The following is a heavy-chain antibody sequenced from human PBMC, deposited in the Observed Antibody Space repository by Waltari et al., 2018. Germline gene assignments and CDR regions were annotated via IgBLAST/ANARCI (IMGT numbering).Heavy chain of an antibody. CDR1: GLTFSGHW. D-gene: IGHD2-15*01. CDR2: ICSDGSII. J-gene: IGHJ4*02. Sequence: EVQLVESGGGLVQPGGSLRLSCSASGLTFSGHWMHWVRQAPGSGLEWVSRICSDGSIIAYADSVKRRFTISRDNAKNTLFLQMHSLRSEDTAVYYCTRAYCSGGYCYSFDYWGQGTLVTVSS. V-gene: IGHV3-74*03. CDR3: TRAYCSGGYCYSFDY.